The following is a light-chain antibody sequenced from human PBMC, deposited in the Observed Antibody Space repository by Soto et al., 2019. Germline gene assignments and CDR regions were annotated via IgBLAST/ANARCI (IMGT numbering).Light chain of an antibody. Sequence: PGERATLSCRASQTVRISYLAWYQQKPGQSPRLLIYGASTRATGIPDRFSGSGSGTDFTLTISRLEPEDFAVYYCQQYDDWPETFGQGTKVDIK. CDR2: GAS. CDR3: QQYDDWPET. CDR1: QTVRISY. J-gene: IGKJ1*01. V-gene: IGKV3-20*01.